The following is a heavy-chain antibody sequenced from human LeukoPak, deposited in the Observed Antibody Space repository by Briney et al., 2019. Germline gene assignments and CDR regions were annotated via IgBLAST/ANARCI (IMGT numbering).Heavy chain of an antibody. CDR3: ARGSYFYGSGSFMGSDY. V-gene: IGHV1-3*01. CDR1: GYTFTSYA. D-gene: IGHD3-10*01. Sequence: ASVKVSCKASGYTFTSYAMNLVRQAPGQRLEWMGWINAGNGNTEYSQNFQDRVTITRDTSATTAYMELSSLRSEDTAVYYCARGSYFYGSGSFMGSDYWGQGTLVTVSS. J-gene: IGHJ4*02. CDR2: INAGNGNT.